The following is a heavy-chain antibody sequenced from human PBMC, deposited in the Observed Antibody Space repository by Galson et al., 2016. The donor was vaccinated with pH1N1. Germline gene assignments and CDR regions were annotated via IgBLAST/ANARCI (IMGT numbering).Heavy chain of an antibody. Sequence: PALVKPTQTLTLTCTFSGFSLSTNGMCVSWIRQPPGKALEWLALIDWDDDKYYSTSLKTRLTISKDTSKNQVVLTMTNMDPVDTATYYCARIQYGDYVGYFDYWGQGTLVTVSS. CDR2: IDWDDDK. J-gene: IGHJ4*02. CDR3: ARIQYGDYVGYFDY. V-gene: IGHV2-70*01. CDR1: GFSLSTNGMC. D-gene: IGHD4-17*01.